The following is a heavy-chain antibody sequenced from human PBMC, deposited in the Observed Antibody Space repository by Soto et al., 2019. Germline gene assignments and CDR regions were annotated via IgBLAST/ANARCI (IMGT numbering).Heavy chain of an antibody. D-gene: IGHD5-12*01. Sequence: GASVKVSCKASGYTFTGYYMHWVRQAPGQGLEWMGWINPNSGGTNYAQKLQGRVTMTRDTSISTAYMELSRLRSDDTAVYYCAREEGDGYNRYYYGMDVWGQGTTVTVSS. V-gene: IGHV1-2*02. CDR2: INPNSGGT. J-gene: IGHJ6*02. CDR3: AREEGDGYNRYYYGMDV. CDR1: GYTFTGYY.